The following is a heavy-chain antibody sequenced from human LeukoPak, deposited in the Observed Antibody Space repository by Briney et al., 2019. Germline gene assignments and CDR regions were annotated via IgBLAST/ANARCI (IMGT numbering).Heavy chain of an antibody. V-gene: IGHV4-59*01. Sequence: SETLSLTCTVSGGSISSYYWSWIRQPPGKGLEWIGYIYCSGSTNYNPSLKSRVTISVDTSKNQFSLKLSSVTAADTAVYYCARVVEMATIANDAFDIWGQGTMVTVSS. J-gene: IGHJ3*02. CDR2: IYCSGST. D-gene: IGHD5-24*01. CDR3: ARVVEMATIANDAFDI. CDR1: GGSISSYY.